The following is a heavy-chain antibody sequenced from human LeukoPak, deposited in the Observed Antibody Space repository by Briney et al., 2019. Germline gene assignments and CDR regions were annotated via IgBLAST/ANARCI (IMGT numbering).Heavy chain of an antibody. V-gene: IGHV3-23*01. CDR2: ISGGGGST. Sequence: PGRSLRLSCAGSGFTFSNYGMSWVRQAPGKGLEWVSTISGGGGSTYYADSVKGRFTISRDNSKNTLYLQMNSLRAEDTAVYYCAKPLWFGELLPYWGQGTLVTVSS. J-gene: IGHJ4*02. CDR3: AKPLWFGELLPY. D-gene: IGHD3-10*01. CDR1: GFTFSNYG.